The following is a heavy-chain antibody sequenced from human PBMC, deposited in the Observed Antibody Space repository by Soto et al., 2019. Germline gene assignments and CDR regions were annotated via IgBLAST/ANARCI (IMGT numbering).Heavy chain of an antibody. V-gene: IGHV4-39*01. Sequence: QLQLQESGPGLVKPSETLSLTCTVSGDSISNNNYYWGWIRQPPGKGLEWIGNIYYSGSTYYNPSLKSRVSISVDTSKNQFSLKLTSVTAADTAVFYCARQRQGQYLLFGEFDPWGQGTLVTVSS. D-gene: IGHD3-10*01. CDR1: GDSISNNNYY. CDR2: IYYSGST. J-gene: IGHJ5*02. CDR3: ARQRQGQYLLFGEFDP.